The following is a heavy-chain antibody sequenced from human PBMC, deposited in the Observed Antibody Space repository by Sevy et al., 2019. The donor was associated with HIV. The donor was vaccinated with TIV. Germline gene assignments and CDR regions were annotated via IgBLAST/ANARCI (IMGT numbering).Heavy chain of an antibody. CDR2: VSPTSLST. J-gene: IGHJ4*01. D-gene: IGHD2-8*01. V-gene: IGHV3-23*01. CDR1: GFSFSNYV. Sequence: GGSLRLSCTASGFSFSNYVMAWVRQAPGKGLEWVSSVSPTSLSTYYAESVKGRFTISRDNSKNTLYLQMNSLRAEDXXXXXXXXXXXXXXPGNGALDYWGRGTLVTVSS. CDR3: XXXXXXXXPGNGALDY.